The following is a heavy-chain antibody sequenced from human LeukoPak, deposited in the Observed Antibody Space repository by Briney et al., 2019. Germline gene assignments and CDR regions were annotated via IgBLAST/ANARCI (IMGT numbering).Heavy chain of an antibody. J-gene: IGHJ4*02. CDR1: GGSFIDYY. D-gene: IGHD3-16*01. V-gene: IGHV4-34*01. CDR3: ASPGPESYHYVWGSLEN. Sequence: PSETLSLTCAVYGGSFIDYYLTWIRQTPGKGLEWIGEINHSGSAKYNPSLKSRVIISIDTSKNQFSLNLSSGTAADTAVYYCASPGPESYHYVWGSLENWGQGTLVIVSS. CDR2: INHSGSA.